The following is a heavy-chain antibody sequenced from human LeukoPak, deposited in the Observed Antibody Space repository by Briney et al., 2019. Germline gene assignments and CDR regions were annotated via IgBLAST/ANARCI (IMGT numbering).Heavy chain of an antibody. J-gene: IGHJ4*02. CDR1: SGSLRENY. V-gene: IGHV4-34*01. Sequence: SETLSLTCNVSSGSLRENYWSWIRQSPGKGLEWIAEINHSGSTNYNPSLKSRVTMSVDTSKNQFSLKLSSVTAADTAVYYCAREDTAMERRWYFDYWGQGTLVTVSS. D-gene: IGHD5-18*01. CDR2: INHSGST. CDR3: AREDTAMERRWYFDY.